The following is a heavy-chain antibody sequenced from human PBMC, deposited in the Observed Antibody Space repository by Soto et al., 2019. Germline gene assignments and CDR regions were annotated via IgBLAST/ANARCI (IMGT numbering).Heavy chain of an antibody. Sequence: QVQLVQSGAEVKKPGSSVKVSCKASGGSFSKYSISWIRQAPGQGLEWMGRIIPYLGVITYAQKFKGRVTISADEFTGTGHMELNILGSEDTATYFCVSGSAPDVDYWCQGSLITLS. J-gene: IGHJ4*02. CDR3: VSGSAPDVDY. CDR1: GGSFSKYS. CDR2: IIPYLGVI. V-gene: IGHV1-69*02. D-gene: IGHD1-26*01.